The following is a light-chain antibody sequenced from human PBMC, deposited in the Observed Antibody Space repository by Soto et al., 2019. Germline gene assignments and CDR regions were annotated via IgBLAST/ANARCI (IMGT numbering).Light chain of an antibody. CDR3: QQSYSTPPTWT. J-gene: IGKJ1*01. CDR1: QSISSY. Sequence: DIQMTQSPSSLSASVGDRVTITCRASQSISSYLNWYQQKPGKAPKLLIYAASSLLSGVPSRFSGGGSGTDFTLTISSLQPEDFATYYCQQSYSTPPTWTFGQGTKVEIK. V-gene: IGKV1-39*01. CDR2: AAS.